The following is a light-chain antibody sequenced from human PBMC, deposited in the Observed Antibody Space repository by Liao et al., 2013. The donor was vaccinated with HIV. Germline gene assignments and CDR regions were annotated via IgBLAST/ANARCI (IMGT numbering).Light chain of an antibody. J-gene: IGLJ2*01. CDR3: QVWDRSSDHVV. V-gene: IGLV3-21*04. CDR1: NIGSES. CDR2: YDS. Sequence: SYVLTQPPSVSVAPGKTARITCGGNNIGSESVHWYQQKPGQAPVLVIYYDSDRPSGIPERFSGSNSGNTATLTISRVEAGDEADYYCQVWDRSSDHVVFGGGTKLTVL.